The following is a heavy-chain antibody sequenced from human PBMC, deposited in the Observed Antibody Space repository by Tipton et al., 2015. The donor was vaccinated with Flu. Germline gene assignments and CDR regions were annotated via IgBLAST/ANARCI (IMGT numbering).Heavy chain of an antibody. V-gene: IGHV4-31*03. Sequence: TLSLTCTVSGDSVSNSDYYWNWIRQEPGKGLERIGHIDFSGSTHYNPSLKSRLTISIDTSKNQFSLRLNGVTGADTAVYYCAREGPYFYGMDVWGQGTTVTVSS. CDR1: GDSVSNSDYY. J-gene: IGHJ6*02. CDR2: IDFSGST. CDR3: AREGPYFYGMDV.